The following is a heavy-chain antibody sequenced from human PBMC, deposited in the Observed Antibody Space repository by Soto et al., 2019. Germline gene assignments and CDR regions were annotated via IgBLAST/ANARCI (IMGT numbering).Heavy chain of an antibody. CDR3: ARPANTVADHFDL. D-gene: IGHD4-17*01. CDR1: GYTFTIYL. CDR2: IYPSDSDT. J-gene: IGHJ4*02. Sequence: GESLKISCQVSGYTFTIYLIGWVRQMPGKGLEWMGIIYPSDSDTRYSPSFQGKVTISTDQSINTAYLQWDSLKASDTSIYYCARPANTVADHFDLWGQGTPVTVSS. V-gene: IGHV5-51*01.